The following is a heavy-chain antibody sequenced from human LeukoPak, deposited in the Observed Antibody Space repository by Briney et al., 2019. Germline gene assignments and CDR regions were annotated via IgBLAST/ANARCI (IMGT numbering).Heavy chain of an antibody. CDR2: IYHSGST. J-gene: IGHJ5*02. V-gene: IGHV4-30-2*01. CDR3: ARELPYYDSSGHNWFDP. D-gene: IGHD3-22*01. Sequence: SETLSLTCTVSGGSISSGGYYWSWIRQPPGKGLEWIGYIYHSGSTYYNPSLKSRVTISVDRSKNQFSLKLSSVTAADTAVYYCARELPYYDSSGHNWFDPWGQGTLVTVSS. CDR1: GGSISSGGYY.